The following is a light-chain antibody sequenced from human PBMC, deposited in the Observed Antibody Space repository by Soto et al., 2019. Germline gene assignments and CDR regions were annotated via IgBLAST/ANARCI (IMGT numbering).Light chain of an antibody. J-gene: IGLJ2*01. CDR2: EGT. Sequence: QSALTQPASVSGSPGQSITISCTGTSSDVGGYNLVSWFQQYPGTAPKLMIYEGTKRPSGVSIRFSGSKSGNTASLTISGLQADDEADYYCCSYSDTTPVLFGGGTKVTV. V-gene: IGLV2-23*01. CDR3: CSYSDTTPVL. CDR1: SSDVGGYNL.